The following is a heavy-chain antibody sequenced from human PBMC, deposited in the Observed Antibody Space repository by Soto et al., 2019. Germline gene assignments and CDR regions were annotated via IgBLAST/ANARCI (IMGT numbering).Heavy chain of an antibody. CDR3: ARDNTGLDY. CDR2: IIPMSGTT. V-gene: IGHV1-69*12. J-gene: IGHJ4*02. Sequence: QVHLVQSGAEVKKPGSSVKVSCKASGGAFTSYSFHWVRQAPGQGLEWMGGIIPMSGTTNYALKFQGRVRMTADVPTNTAYIELSSLRSEDTAISYCARDNTGLDYWGQGTLVTVSS. CDR1: GGAFTSYS.